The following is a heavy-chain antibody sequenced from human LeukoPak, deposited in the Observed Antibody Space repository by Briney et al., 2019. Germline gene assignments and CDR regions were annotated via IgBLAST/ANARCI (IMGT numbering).Heavy chain of an antibody. CDR1: GGSISSYY. CDR2: IYTSGST. CDR3: ARAEMATIEDAFDI. D-gene: IGHD5-24*01. V-gene: IGHV4-4*09. J-gene: IGHJ3*02. Sequence: SETLSLTCTVSGGSISSYYWSWIRQPPGKGLEWIGYIYTSGSTNYNPSLKSRVTISVDTSKNQFSLKLSSVTAADTAVYYCARAEMATIEDAFDIWGQGTMVTVSS.